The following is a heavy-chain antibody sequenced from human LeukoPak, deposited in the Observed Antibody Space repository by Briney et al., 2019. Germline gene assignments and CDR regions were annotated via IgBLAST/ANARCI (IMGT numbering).Heavy chain of an antibody. J-gene: IGHJ4*02. CDR2: INHSGST. CDR1: GGSFSGYY. Sequence: PSETLSLTCAVYGGSFSGYYWSWIRQPPGKGLEWIGEINHSGSTNHNPSLKSRVTISVDTSKNQFSLKLSSVTAADTAVYYCARHPGATDYWGQGTLVTVSS. V-gene: IGHV4-34*01. CDR3: ARHPGATDY.